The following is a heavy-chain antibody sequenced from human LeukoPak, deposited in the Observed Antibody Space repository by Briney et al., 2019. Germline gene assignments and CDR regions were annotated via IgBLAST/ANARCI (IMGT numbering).Heavy chain of an antibody. D-gene: IGHD7-27*01. CDR2: IIPIFGTA. V-gene: IGHV1-69*13. Sequence: ASVKVSCKASGYTFTGYYMHWVRQAPGQGLEWMGGIIPIFGTANYAQKFQGRVTITADESTSTAYMELSSLRSEDTAVYYCARSQTGDVDYYYMDVWGKGTTVTISS. CDR3: ARSQTGDVDYYYMDV. CDR1: GYTFTGYY. J-gene: IGHJ6*03.